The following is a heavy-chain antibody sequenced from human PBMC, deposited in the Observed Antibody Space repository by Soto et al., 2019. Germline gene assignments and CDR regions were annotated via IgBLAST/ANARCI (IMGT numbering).Heavy chain of an antibody. CDR2: ISYDGSNK. D-gene: IGHD5-12*01. CDR3: AKSSANIVSTIAA. CDR1: GFTLSTYG. Sequence: GGSLRLSCAASGFTLSTYGMHWVRPDPGKGLEWVAVISYDGSNKYYADSVKGRFTVSRDISKNTLYLQMNSLRDEDTAVYYCAKSSANIVSTIAAWGLGTLVTVSS. J-gene: IGHJ5*02. V-gene: IGHV3-30*18.